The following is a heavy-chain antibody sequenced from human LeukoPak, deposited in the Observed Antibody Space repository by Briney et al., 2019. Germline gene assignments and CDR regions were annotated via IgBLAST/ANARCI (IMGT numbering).Heavy chain of an antibody. CDR1: GFTVSSNY. CDR3: ARVPTGYSSSWYYYYYMDV. D-gene: IGHD6-13*01. CDR2: IYSGGST. Sequence: PGGSLRLSCAASGFTVSSNYMSWVRQAPGKGLEWVSVIYSGGSTYYADSVKGRFTISRDNSKNTLYLQMNSLRAEDTAVYYCARVPTGYSSSWYYYYYMDVWGKGTTVTVSS. V-gene: IGHV3-53*01. J-gene: IGHJ6*03.